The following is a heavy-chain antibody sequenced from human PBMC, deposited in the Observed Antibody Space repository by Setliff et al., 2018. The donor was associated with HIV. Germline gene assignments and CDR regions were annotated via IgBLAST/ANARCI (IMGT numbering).Heavy chain of an antibody. CDR1: EYSFSNYW. CDR3: ARLSVVTATRIYYFDS. CDR2: IYPGDSDT. Sequence: PGESLKISCKGSEYSFSNYWIAWVRQVPGKGLEWMGIIYPGDSDTRYNPSFQGQVAISADKSTSTAYLQWSSLKASDTAMYYCARLSVVTATRIYYFDSWGQGTLVTVSS. J-gene: IGHJ4*02. D-gene: IGHD2-21*02. V-gene: IGHV5-51*01.